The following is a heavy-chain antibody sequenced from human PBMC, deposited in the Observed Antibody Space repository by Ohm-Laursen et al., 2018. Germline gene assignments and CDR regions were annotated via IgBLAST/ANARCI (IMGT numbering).Heavy chain of an antibody. CDR2: ISWNSGSI. J-gene: IGHJ4*02. CDR3: AKGIGELPQRVLIN. D-gene: IGHD1-26*01. V-gene: IGHV3-9*01. CDR1: GFTFDDYA. Sequence: SLRLSCAASGFTFDDYAMHWVRQAPGKGLEWVSGISWNSGSIGYADSVKGRFTISRDNAKNSLYLQMNSLRAEDTALYYCAKGIGELPQRVLINWGQGTLVTVSS.